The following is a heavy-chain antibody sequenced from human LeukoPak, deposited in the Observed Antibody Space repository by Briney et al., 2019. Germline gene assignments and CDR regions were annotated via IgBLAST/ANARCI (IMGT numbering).Heavy chain of an antibody. J-gene: IGHJ4*02. CDR1: GFTVSGNY. Sequence: PGGSLRLSCAASGFTVSGNYMSWVRQAPGKGLEWVSLIYSGGTTYYADSVKGRSTISRDNSKNTLYLQMNSLRAEDTAVYYCARSSERKYYFGYWGQGTLVTVSS. V-gene: IGHV3-53*01. CDR3: ARSSERKYYFGY. D-gene: IGHD3-22*01. CDR2: IYSGGTT.